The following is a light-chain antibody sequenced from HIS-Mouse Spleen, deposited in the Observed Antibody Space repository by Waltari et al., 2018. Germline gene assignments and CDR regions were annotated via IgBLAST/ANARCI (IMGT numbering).Light chain of an antibody. CDR2: EVS. V-gene: IGLV2-14*01. J-gene: IGLJ3*02. CDR3: SSYTSSSSWV. Sequence: QSALTQPASVSGSPGQSITISCTGTSSDVGGYNYVSWYQQHPGKAPKLMFYEVSNRPSGVSHRVSGSKPGNTACLTISGLQAEDEADYYCSSYTSSSSWVFGGGTKLTVL. CDR1: SSDVGGYNY.